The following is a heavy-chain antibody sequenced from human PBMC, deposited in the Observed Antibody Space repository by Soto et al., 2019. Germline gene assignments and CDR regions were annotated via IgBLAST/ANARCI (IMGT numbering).Heavy chain of an antibody. CDR3: AKDIGYYDFWSGPKGLDY. D-gene: IGHD3-3*01. V-gene: IGHV3-30*18. CDR1: GFTFSSYG. Sequence: QVQLVESGGGVVQPGRSLRLSCAASGFTFSSYGMHWVRQAPGKGLEWVAVISYDGSNKYYADSVKGRFSISRDNSKNPLYLQMNILRDEDTAVYYCAKDIGYYDFWSGPKGLDYWGQGTLVTVSS. J-gene: IGHJ4*02. CDR2: ISYDGSNK.